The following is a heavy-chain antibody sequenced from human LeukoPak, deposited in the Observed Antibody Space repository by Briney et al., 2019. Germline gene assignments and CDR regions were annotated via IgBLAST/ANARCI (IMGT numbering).Heavy chain of an antibody. CDR3: VRDLSGHYSFDH. CDR2: VSAEGDRR. V-gene: IGHV3-30*04. CDR1: GFTFSHYA. J-gene: IGHJ4*02. Sequence: GGSLRLSCAASGFTFSHYAMHWVRRAPGRGLEWITFVSAEGDRRYYADSVKGRFTISRDDSKNTLYLQMNSLRPEDSALYYCVRDLSGHYSFDHWGQGALVTVSS. D-gene: IGHD4-17*01.